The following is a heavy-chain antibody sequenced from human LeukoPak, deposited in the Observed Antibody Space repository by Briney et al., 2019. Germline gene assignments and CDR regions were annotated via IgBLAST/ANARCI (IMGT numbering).Heavy chain of an antibody. Sequence: GGSLRLSCAASGFSFSGYWMSWVRQAPGKGLEWVANIKQDESEKYYVDSVKGRFTISRDNARNSLFLQMNSLRAEDTAVYYCARDIHGSGWYSDYWGQGTPVTVSS. D-gene: IGHD6-19*01. J-gene: IGHJ4*02. CDR1: GFSFSGYW. V-gene: IGHV3-7*01. CDR3: ARDIHGSGWYSDY. CDR2: IKQDESEK.